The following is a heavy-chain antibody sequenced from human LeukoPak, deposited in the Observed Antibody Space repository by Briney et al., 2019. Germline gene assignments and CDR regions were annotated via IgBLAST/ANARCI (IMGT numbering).Heavy chain of an antibody. D-gene: IGHD1-1*01. J-gene: IGHJ4*02. CDR3: ASGTSPFDY. V-gene: IGHV4-34*09. Sequence: PSETLSLTCAVYGGSFSGYYWSWIRQPPGKGLEWIGYIYYSGSTYYNPSLKSRVTISVDTSKNQFSLKLSSVIAADTAVYYCASGTSPFDYWGQGTLVTVSS. CDR1: GGSFSGYY. CDR2: IYYSGST.